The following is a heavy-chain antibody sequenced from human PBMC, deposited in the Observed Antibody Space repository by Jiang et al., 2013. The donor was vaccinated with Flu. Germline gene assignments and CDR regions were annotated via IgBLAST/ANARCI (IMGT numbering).Heavy chain of an antibody. Sequence: QTLTLTCSFSGFSLSTSGVGVGWIRQPPGKALEWLALIYWNNDKRYRPPLESRLTITKDTSKNEAVLTMTNMDPVDTATYYCVHSPPGYGDNWYYFDYWGQGALVAVSS. D-gene: IGHD1-1*01. CDR2: IYWNNDK. V-gene: IGHV2-5*01. CDR1: GFSLSTSGVG. CDR3: VHSPPGYGDNWYYFDY. J-gene: IGHJ4*02.